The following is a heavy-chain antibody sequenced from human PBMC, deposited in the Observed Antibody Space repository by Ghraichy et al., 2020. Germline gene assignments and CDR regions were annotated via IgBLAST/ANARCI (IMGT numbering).Heavy chain of an antibody. CDR1: GGSISPYY. V-gene: IGHV4-59*01. CDR2: IFYSGST. J-gene: IGHJ5*02. Sequence: SETLSLTCTVSGGSISPYYWTWIRQPPGKGLEWIGYIFYSGSTNYNPSLKSRVTISLDTSKNQFSLKLTSVTAADTAVYYCARHSGWYFGLDPWGQGTLVTVSS. CDR3: ARHSGWYFGLDP. D-gene: IGHD6-19*01.